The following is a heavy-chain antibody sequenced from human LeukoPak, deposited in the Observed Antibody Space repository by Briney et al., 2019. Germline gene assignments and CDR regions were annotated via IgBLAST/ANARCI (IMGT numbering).Heavy chain of an antibody. CDR2: MKQYGREK. V-gene: IGHV3-7*01. D-gene: IGHD2-8*02. CDR1: GCTFSNYW. J-gene: IGHJ4*02. CDR3: ERDTRGPDF. Sequence: GALRLSCAASGCTFSNYWMSWCRQAPGKGREGGVEMKQYGREKNYVDSLKARFTISIDNAKNSLYLQMHSLRAEETAVYYCERDTRGPDFWGQGILVSVSS.